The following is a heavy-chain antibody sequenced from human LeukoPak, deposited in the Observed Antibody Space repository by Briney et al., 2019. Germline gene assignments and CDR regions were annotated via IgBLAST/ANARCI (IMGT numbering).Heavy chain of an antibody. CDR3: AKDSSYCSSTSCYYALFDY. Sequence: GGSLRLSCAASGFTFSSYGMHWVRQAPGKGLEWVAFIRYDGSNKYDADSVKGRFTISRDNSKNTLYLQMNSLRAEDTAVYYCAKDSSYCSSTSCYYALFDYWGQGTLVTVSS. J-gene: IGHJ4*02. V-gene: IGHV3-30*02. CDR2: IRYDGSNK. CDR1: GFTFSSYG. D-gene: IGHD2-2*01.